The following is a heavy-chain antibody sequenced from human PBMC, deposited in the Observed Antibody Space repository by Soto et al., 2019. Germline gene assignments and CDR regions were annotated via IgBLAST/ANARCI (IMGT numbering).Heavy chain of an antibody. CDR3: ARSPRSSPYFDY. CDR1: GYTLSNFW. CDR2: IYPGDSET. D-gene: IGHD6-13*01. V-gene: IGHV5-51*01. Sequence: GESLKISCQCSGYTLSNFWIAWVRQLPGKGLEYMGIIYPGDSETRYSPSFHGKVTISADRSIGTAYLQWSSLEASDSAFYFCARSPRSSPYFDYWGQGALVTV. J-gene: IGHJ4*02.